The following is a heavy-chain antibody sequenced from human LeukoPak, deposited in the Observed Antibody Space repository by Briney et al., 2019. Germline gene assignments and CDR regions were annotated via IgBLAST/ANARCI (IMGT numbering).Heavy chain of an antibody. CDR2: ISSSSSYI. CDR3: ARDGGPRITMVRGVIGY. CDR1: GFTFSSYS. V-gene: IGHV3-21*01. J-gene: IGHJ4*02. D-gene: IGHD3-10*01. Sequence: GGSLRLSCAASGFTFSSYSMNWVRQAPGKGLEWVSSISSSSSYIYYADSVKGRFTISRDNAKNSLYLQMNSLRAEDTAVYYCARDGGPRITMVRGVIGYWGQGTLVTVSS.